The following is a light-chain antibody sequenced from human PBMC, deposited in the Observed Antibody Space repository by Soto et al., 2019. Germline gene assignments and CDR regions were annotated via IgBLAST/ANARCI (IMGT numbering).Light chain of an antibody. CDR3: SPYAGSNTS. V-gene: IGLV2-8*01. CDR2: EVS. CDR1: SSDVGGYNY. J-gene: IGLJ2*01. Sequence: QSALTQPPSASGSPGQSVTISCTGTSSDVGGYNYVSWYQQHPGKAPKLMIYEVSKRPSGVPDRFSGSKSGNTASLTVSGLQAEDEADYYCSPYAGSNTSFGGGTKVTVL.